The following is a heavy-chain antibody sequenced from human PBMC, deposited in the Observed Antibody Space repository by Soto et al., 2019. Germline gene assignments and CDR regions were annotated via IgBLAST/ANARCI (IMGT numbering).Heavy chain of an antibody. CDR2: ISGSGGST. CDR1: GFTFSSYA. D-gene: IGHD5-18*01. Sequence: GGSLRLSCAASGFTFSSYAMSWVRQAPGKGLEWVSAISGSGGSTYYADSVKGRFTISRDNSKNTLYLQMNSLRAEDTAVYYCAKDGEAGIQLWESWSQYYGMDVWGQGTTVTVSS. V-gene: IGHV3-23*01. J-gene: IGHJ6*02. CDR3: AKDGEAGIQLWESWSQYYGMDV.